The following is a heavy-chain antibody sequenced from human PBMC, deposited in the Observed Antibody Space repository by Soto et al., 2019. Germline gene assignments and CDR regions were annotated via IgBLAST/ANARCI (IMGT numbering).Heavy chain of an antibody. V-gene: IGHV1-46*01. J-gene: IGHJ6*02. Sequence: QVDLVQSGAEVKKPGASVTISCKASGSAITRYYIHWVRQAPGRGLEWMGIRNPGGGSASYAQKFQDRVTIDKDTSTGTVYMDLRSLRTDDTAVYYCARDKSGWSLNGLDVWGQGTTVNVSS. D-gene: IGHD6-19*01. CDR3: ARDKSGWSLNGLDV. CDR2: RNPGGGSA. CDR1: GSAITRYY.